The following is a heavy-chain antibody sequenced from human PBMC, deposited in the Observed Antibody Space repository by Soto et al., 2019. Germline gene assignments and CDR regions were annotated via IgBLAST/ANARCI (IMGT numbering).Heavy chain of an antibody. CDR2: IWYDGSNK. Sequence: GGSLRLSCAASGFTFSSYGMHWVRQAPGKGLEWVAVIWYDGSNKYYADSVKGRFTISRDNSKNTLYLQMNSLRAEDTAVYYCAREAPIDYDILTGYYSDLPASYGMDVWGQGTTVTVSS. CDR1: GFTFSSYG. V-gene: IGHV3-33*01. CDR3: AREAPIDYDILTGYYSDLPASYGMDV. D-gene: IGHD3-9*01. J-gene: IGHJ6*02.